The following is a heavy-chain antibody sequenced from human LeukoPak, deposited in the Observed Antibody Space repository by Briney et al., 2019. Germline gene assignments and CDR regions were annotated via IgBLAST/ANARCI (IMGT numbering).Heavy chain of an antibody. J-gene: IGHJ4*02. D-gene: IGHD3-22*01. CDR3: ARTCGYYDSTCDY. V-gene: IGHV1-69*01. CDR1: GGTFSSYA. CDR2: IIPIFGTA. Sequence: XSGGTFSSYAIGWXRQAPGQGLXXMGGIIPIFGTANYAQKFQGRVTITADESTSTAYMELSSLRSEDTAVYYCARTCGYYDSTCDYWGQGTLVTVSS.